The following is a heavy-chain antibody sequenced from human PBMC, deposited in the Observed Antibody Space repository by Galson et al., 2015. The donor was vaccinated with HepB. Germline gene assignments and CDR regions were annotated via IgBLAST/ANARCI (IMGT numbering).Heavy chain of an antibody. CDR3: ARQRDSGYDLGPLDY. V-gene: IGHV3-23*01. Sequence: SLRLSCAASGLTFSTYAMSWVRQAPGKGLEWVSAISGGGDSTYYADSVKGRFTISRDNPKNTLYLQMHSLRAEDTALYYCARQRDSGYDLGPLDYWGQGTLVTVSS. CDR2: ISGGGDST. CDR1: GLTFSTYA. J-gene: IGHJ4*02. D-gene: IGHD5-12*01.